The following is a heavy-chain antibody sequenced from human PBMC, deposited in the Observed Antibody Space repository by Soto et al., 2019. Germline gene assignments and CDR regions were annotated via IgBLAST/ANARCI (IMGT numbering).Heavy chain of an antibody. CDR1: GFTFSSAW. CDR2: IKRKTDGGTT. J-gene: IGHJ4*02. Sequence: EVHLVESGGGLVKPGGSLRLSCAASGFTFSSAWMSWVRQAPGKGLEWVGRIKRKTDGGTTDYAAPVKGRFTISRDDSKNTLYLQMNSLKTEDTAVYYCTTAATTVTTIDYWGQGTLVTVSS. D-gene: IGHD4-17*01. CDR3: TTAATTVTTIDY. V-gene: IGHV3-15*01.